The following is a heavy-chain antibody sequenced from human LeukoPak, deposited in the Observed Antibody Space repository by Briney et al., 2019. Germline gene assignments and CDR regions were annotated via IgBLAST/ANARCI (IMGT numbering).Heavy chain of an antibody. J-gene: IGHJ4*02. V-gene: IGHV3-23*01. D-gene: IGHD6-19*01. CDR1: GFTFSSYA. Sequence: PGGSLRLSCAASGFTFSSYAMSWARQAPGKGLEWVSAISGSGGSTYYADSVKGRFTISRDNSKNTLYLQMNSLRAEDTAVYYCAKDGVLAVAGTGGGQGTLVTVSS. CDR2: ISGSGGST. CDR3: AKDGVLAVAGTG.